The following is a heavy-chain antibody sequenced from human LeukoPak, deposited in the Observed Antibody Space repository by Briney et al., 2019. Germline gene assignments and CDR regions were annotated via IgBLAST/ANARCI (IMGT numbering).Heavy chain of an antibody. CDR2: IIPMFDTA. CDR3: ARGYSGYHDAFHI. D-gene: IGHD1-26*01. CDR1: GGTISSYA. V-gene: IGHV1-69*01. Sequence: SVKVSCKASGGTISSYAIMWVRQAPGQGLEWMGGIIPMFDTADYAQKFQGRVTFTADESTNTAYMELGSLRSEDTAVYYCARGYSGYHDAFHIWGQGTMVTVSS. J-gene: IGHJ3*02.